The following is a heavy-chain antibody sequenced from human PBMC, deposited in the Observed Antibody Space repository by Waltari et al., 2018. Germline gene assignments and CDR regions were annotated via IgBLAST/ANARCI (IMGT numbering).Heavy chain of an antibody. J-gene: IGHJ3*01. CDR3: ARVLDTYMIHDAFDL. V-gene: IGHV3-30-3*01. CDR2: ISHDGDTE. Sequence: QVQLVESGGGVVQPGRSLTRSCAVSGFTFSKHAVPWVRQAPGKGLEWVAVISHDGDTEVYADSVRGRFTISRDNSRNTLFLEMNGLRTEDTAIYYCARVLDTYMIHDAFDLWGQGTMVTVSS. D-gene: IGHD5-18*01. CDR1: GFTFSKHA.